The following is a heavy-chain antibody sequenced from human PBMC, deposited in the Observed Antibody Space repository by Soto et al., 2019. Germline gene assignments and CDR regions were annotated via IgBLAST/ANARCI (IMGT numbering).Heavy chain of an antibody. Sequence: QVQLVQSGAEVKKPGASVKVSCKASGYTFTSYGISWVRQAPGQGLEWVGWISAYNGNTNYAQKLQGIVTMTTDTSTSTAYMELKSLRSDDTAVYYCARAGYCSGGSGYSAVDDGAWGQGTLGTVSS. D-gene: IGHD2-15*01. J-gene: IGHJ5*02. CDR1: GYTFTSYG. CDR3: ARAGYCSGGSGYSAVDDGA. V-gene: IGHV1-18*01. CDR2: ISAYNGNT.